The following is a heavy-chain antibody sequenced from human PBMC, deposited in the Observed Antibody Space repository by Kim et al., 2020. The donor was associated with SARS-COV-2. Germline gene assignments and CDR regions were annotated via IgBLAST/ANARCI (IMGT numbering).Heavy chain of an antibody. CDR3: AKHTTTSCYSPGDF. D-gene: IGHD2-2*02. J-gene: IGHJ4*01. Sequence: ADAVKARFTISRDSSKNTLYLQMNSLRAEDTAIYYCAKHTTTSCYSPGDFWGHGTLVTVSS. V-gene: IGHV3-23*01.